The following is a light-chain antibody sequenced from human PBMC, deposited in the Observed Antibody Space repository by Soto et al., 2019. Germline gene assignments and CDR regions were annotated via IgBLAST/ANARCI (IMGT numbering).Light chain of an antibody. V-gene: IGKV1-5*03. CDR2: KTS. CDR1: QSLSGW. CDR3: QQHNNSPWT. Sequence: DIQMTQSPSTLSASIGDRVTISCRASQSLSGWLAWYQQKPGKAPSLLIYKTSNLESGVPSRFSGSGSGTEFTLTISSLQTDDFATYYCQQHNNSPWTFGQGTKVEIK. J-gene: IGKJ1*01.